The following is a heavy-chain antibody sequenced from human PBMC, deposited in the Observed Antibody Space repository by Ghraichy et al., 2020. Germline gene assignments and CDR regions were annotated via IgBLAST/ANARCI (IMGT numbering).Heavy chain of an antibody. CDR1: GFTLDTNG. CDR3: AGESYSSGLYVGYFYY. D-gene: IGHD6-19*01. J-gene: IGHJ4*02. Sequence: GGSLRLSCAASGFTLDTNGMHWVRQAQGKGLEWVASIRIDGTNKYYADSVKGRFAISRDNFKNTLYLQVSSLRAEDTAVYFCAGESYSSGLYVGYFYYWGQGTLVTVSS. V-gene: IGHV3-30*02. CDR2: IRIDGTNK.